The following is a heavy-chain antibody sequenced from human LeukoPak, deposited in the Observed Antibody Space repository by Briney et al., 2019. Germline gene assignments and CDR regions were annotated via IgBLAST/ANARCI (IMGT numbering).Heavy chain of an antibody. CDR3: ARGYCSSTSCYHWFDP. CDR2: MNPNSGNT. D-gene: IGHD2-2*01. V-gene: IGHV1-8*01. Sequence: ASVKVSCKASRYTFTSYDINWVRQATGQGLEWMGWMNPNSGNTGYAQKFQGRVTMTRNTSKSTAYMELSSLRSEDTAVYYCARGYCSSTSCYHWFDPWGQGTLVTVSS. CDR1: RYTFTSYD. J-gene: IGHJ5*02.